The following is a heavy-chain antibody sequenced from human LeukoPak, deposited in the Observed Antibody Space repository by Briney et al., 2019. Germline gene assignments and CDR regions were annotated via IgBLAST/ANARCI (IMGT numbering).Heavy chain of an antibody. CDR3: AEDLARFVVTAIGY. V-gene: IGHV3-21*01. J-gene: IGHJ1*01. CDR2: ISYTGTYI. D-gene: IGHD4-23*01. Sequence: GGSLRLSCVGSEFTFRNYSMNWVRQAPGKGLEWVSSISYTGTYIYYADSVKGRFTISRDNSKNTLYLQMNSLRAEDTAVYYCAEDLARFVVTAIGYWRQGTLVSVSS. CDR1: EFTFRNYS.